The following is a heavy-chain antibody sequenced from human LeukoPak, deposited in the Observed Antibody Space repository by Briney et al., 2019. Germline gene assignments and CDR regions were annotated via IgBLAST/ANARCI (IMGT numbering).Heavy chain of an antibody. J-gene: IGHJ4*02. V-gene: IGHV3-23*01. Sequence: GGSLRLSCAGSGFTFNNYAMSWVRQAPGKGLEWVSAISGSGGSTYYADSVKGRFTISRDNSKNTLYVQMNSLRAEDTAVYYCAKDGGSGYYYFDYWGQGTLITVSS. CDR2: ISGSGGST. CDR3: AKDGGSGYYYFDY. CDR1: GFTFNNYA. D-gene: IGHD3-3*01.